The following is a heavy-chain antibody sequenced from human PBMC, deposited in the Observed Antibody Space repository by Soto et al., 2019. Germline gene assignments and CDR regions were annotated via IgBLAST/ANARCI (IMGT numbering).Heavy chain of an antibody. J-gene: IGHJ6*01. CDR1: GVTFSSYA. V-gene: IGHV1-69*13. D-gene: IGHD2-2*01. CDR2: IIPIFGTA. Sequence: ASVKVSCKVSGVTFSSYAISWVRQAPGQGLEWMGGIIPIFGTANYAQKFQGRVTITADESTSTAYMELSSLRSEDTAVYYCARYCSSTSCHYFYGMDVWGQVTTFTTSS. CDR3: ARYCSSTSCHYFYGMDV.